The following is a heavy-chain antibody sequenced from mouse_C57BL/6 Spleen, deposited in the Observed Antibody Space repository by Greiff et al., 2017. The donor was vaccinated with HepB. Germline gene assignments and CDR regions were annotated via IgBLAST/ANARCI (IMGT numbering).Heavy chain of an antibody. CDR2: INPSSGYT. D-gene: IGHD3-2*02. CDR3: ARDSGQAWFAY. Sequence: QVQLKESGAELARPGASVKMSCKASGYTFTSYTMHWVKQRPGQGLEWIGYINPSSGYTKYNQKFKDKATLTADKSSSTAYMQLSSLASEDSAVYYCARDSGQAWFAYWGQGTLVTVSA. J-gene: IGHJ3*01. CDR1: GYTFTSYT. V-gene: IGHV1-4*01.